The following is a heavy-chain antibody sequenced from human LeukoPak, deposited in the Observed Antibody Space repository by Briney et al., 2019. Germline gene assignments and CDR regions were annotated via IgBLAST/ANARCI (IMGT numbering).Heavy chain of an antibody. Sequence: ASVKVSCKASGYTFTGYYMHWVRQAPGQGLEWMGWINPNSGGTNYAQKFQGRVTKTRDTSISTAYMELSRLRSDDTAVYYCARDALLWLAFDIWGQGTMVTVSS. V-gene: IGHV1-2*02. CDR2: INPNSGGT. CDR3: ARDALLWLAFDI. CDR1: GYTFTGYY. J-gene: IGHJ3*02. D-gene: IGHD3-10*01.